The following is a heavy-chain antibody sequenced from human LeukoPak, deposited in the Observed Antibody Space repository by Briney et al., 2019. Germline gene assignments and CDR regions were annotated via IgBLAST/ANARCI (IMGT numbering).Heavy chain of an antibody. CDR1: GGSISSGSYY. CDR2: IYTSGST. V-gene: IGHV4-61*02. J-gene: IGHJ3*02. CDR3: ASMTTVVTGDAFDI. D-gene: IGHD4-23*01. Sequence: PSQTLSLTCTVSGGSISSGSYYWSWIRQPAGKGLEWIGRIYTSGSTNYNPSLKSRDTISVDTSKNQFSLKLSSVTAADTAVYYCASMTTVVTGDAFDIWGQGTMVTVSS.